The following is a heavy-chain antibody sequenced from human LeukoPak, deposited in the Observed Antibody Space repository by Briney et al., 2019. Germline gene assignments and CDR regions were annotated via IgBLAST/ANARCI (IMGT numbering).Heavy chain of an antibody. CDR1: GFTFTNNW. Sequence: GGPLRLSCAASGFTFTNNWMSWVRQAPGKGLEWVANIKQDGSEKYYVDSVEGRFTISRDNAKNSLSLQMNSLRGEDTAVYYCVRALGSSSADYWGQGTLVTVSS. J-gene: IGHJ4*02. D-gene: IGHD6-6*01. V-gene: IGHV3-7*01. CDR2: IKQDGSEK. CDR3: VRALGSSSADY.